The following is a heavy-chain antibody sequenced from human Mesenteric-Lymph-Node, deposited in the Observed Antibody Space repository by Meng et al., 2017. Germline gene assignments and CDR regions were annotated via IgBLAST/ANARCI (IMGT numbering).Heavy chain of an antibody. V-gene: IGHV4-4*02. CDR3: TTLYGDSIS. CDR2: IYHSGRT. J-gene: IGHJ4*02. D-gene: IGHD4-17*01. Sequence: QAQLQEPGPGLVKPSPPLSLTCTVSGGSIRNDQWGSWVRQAPGKGLEWIGEIYHSGRTNYNPSVKSRVSMSVDKSQNHFSLRLSSVTAADTAVYYCTTLYGDSISWGQGTLVTVSS. CDR1: GGSIRNDQW.